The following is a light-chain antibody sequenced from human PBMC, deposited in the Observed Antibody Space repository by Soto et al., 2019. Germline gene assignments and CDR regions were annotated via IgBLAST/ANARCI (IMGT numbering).Light chain of an antibody. CDR1: SSDVGYYNY. J-gene: IGLJ2*01. Sequence: QPVLTQPASVSGSPGQSITISCTGTSSDVGYYNYVSWYQQHPGKAPKLMICDVSNRPSGVSNRFSGSKSGNTASLIISGLQAEDEADYYCSSYTTSSAVIFGGGTKLTVL. CDR2: DVS. CDR3: SSYTTSSAVI. V-gene: IGLV2-14*01.